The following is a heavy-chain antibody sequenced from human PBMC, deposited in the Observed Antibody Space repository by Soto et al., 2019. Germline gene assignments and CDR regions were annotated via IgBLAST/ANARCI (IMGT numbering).Heavy chain of an antibody. CDR1: GYTFTSYD. D-gene: IGHD3-22*01. Sequence: QVQLVQSGAEVKKPGASVKVSCKASGYTFTSYDINWVRQATGQGLEWMGWMNPNSGNTGYAQKFQGRVTMTRSTSISTAYMELSCLRSEDTAVYYCARGGYYYDSSAYYRPFDYWGQGTLVTVSS. CDR2: MNPNSGNT. CDR3: ARGGYYYDSSAYYRPFDY. J-gene: IGHJ4*02. V-gene: IGHV1-8*01.